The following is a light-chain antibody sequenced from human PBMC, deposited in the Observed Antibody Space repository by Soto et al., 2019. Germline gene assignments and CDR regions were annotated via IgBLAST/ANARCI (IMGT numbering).Light chain of an antibody. CDR3: QKYNSAPLT. V-gene: IGKV1-27*01. Sequence: DIQMTQSPSSLSASVGDTFTITCRASQNIDFYLNWYQQKPGKVPKLLIYAASTLQSGVPSRFSGSGSGTDFTLTISSLQPEDVATYYCQKYNSAPLTFGGGTKVDIK. CDR2: AAS. CDR1: QNIDFY. J-gene: IGKJ4*01.